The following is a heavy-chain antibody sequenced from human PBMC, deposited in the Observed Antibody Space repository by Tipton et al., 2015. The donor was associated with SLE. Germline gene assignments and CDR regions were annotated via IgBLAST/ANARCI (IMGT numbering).Heavy chain of an antibody. Sequence: TLSLTCAVYGGSFSGYYWSWIRQPPGKGLEWIGEINHGGSTNYNPSLKSRVTISVDTSKNQFSLKLSSVTAADTAVYYCARADYDFWSGLDYWGQGTLVTISS. D-gene: IGHD3-3*01. J-gene: IGHJ4*02. CDR2: INHGGST. V-gene: IGHV4-34*01. CDR3: ARADYDFWSGLDY. CDR1: GGSFSGYY.